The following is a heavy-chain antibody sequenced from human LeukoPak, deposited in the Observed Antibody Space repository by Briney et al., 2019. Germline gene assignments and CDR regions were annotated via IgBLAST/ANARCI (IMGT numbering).Heavy chain of an antibody. CDR2: IYSDGGT. CDR1: GFTVSNNY. V-gene: IGHV3-53*01. CDR3: ARDSSGPAF. J-gene: IGHJ4*02. Sequence: GGSLRLSCAASGFTVSNNYMSWVRQAPGKGLGWVSVIYSDGGTFYSDSVKGRFTISRDYSKNTLYLQMNSLRADDTAVYYCARDSSGPAFWGQGTLVTVSS. D-gene: IGHD6-19*01.